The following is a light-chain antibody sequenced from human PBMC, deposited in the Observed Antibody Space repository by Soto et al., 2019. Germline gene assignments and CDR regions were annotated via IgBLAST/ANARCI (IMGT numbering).Light chain of an antibody. J-gene: IGKJ1*01. CDR2: GAS. CDR1: QSVSSN. V-gene: IGKV3-15*01. CDR3: QQYNDWPRT. Sequence: EIVMTQSPATLSVSPGERATLSCRASQSVSSNLAWYQQKAGQAPRLLIYGASTRATGIPARFSGSGSGTEFTLTMSSLQSEDSAVYYCQQYNDWPRTFGQGTNVEIK.